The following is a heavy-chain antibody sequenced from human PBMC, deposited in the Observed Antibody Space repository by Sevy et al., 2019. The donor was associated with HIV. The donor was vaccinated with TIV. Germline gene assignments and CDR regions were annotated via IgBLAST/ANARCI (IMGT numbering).Heavy chain of an antibody. D-gene: IGHD6-13*01. CDR3: ARITPAAPGMGIDY. CDR2: INSAGTAI. Sequence: GGSLRLSCAASGFTFSSYWMHWVRQAPGKGLVWISRINSAGTAINFADSVKGRFTISRDNAKNTLYLQMNSLRAEDTAVYYCARITPAAPGMGIDYWGQGTLVTVSS. J-gene: IGHJ4*02. CDR1: GFTFSSYW. V-gene: IGHV3-74*01.